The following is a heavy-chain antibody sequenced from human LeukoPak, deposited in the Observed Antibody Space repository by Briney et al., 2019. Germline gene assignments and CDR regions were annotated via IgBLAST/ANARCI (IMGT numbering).Heavy chain of an antibody. J-gene: IGHJ4*02. Sequence: SETLSLTCTVSGGSISTYYWSWIRQPPGKGLEWIGYSDYSGSTSYNPSLKSRVTVSVDTSKNQFSLKVSSVTAADTAVYYCASQSHRSPLYYGSGSPIDYWGQGTLVTVSS. CDR1: GGSISTYY. CDR3: ASQSHRSPLYYGSGSPIDY. V-gene: IGHV4-59*12. D-gene: IGHD3-10*01. CDR2: SDYSGST.